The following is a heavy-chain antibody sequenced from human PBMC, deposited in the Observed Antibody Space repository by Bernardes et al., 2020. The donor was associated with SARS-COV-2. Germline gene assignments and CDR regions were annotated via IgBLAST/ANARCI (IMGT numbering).Heavy chain of an antibody. CDR3: TTDSTVTNPGYYGMDV. J-gene: IGHJ6*02. Sequence: GGSLRLSCAASGFTFSNAWMSWVRQAPGKGLEWVGRIKSKTDGGTTDYAAPVKGRFTISRDDSKNTLYLQMNSLKTEDTAVYYCTTDSTVTNPGYYGMDVWGQGTTVTVSS. CDR1: GFTFSNAW. CDR2: IKSKTDGGTT. D-gene: IGHD4-4*01. V-gene: IGHV3-15*01.